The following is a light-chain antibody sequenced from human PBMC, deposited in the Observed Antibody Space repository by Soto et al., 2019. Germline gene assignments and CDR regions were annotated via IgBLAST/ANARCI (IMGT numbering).Light chain of an antibody. Sequence: EIVLTQSPATLSLSPGERATLSCRASQSINRHLAWYRQKPGQAPRLLIYDASNRATGIPARFSGSGSGTDFTLTISSLEPAVFGVYYCQQRSNWPPVTFGGGTKVEIK. J-gene: IGKJ4*01. CDR1: QSINRH. V-gene: IGKV3-11*01. CDR2: DAS. CDR3: QQRSNWPPVT.